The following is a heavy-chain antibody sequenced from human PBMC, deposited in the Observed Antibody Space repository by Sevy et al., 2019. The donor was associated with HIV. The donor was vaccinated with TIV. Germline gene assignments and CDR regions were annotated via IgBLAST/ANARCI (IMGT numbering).Heavy chain of an antibody. CDR2: ISNRGTT. Sequence: GGSLRLSCAASGFTFVNYAIIWVRQSPGKGLEWISTISNRGTTHYADSVKGRFTISRDNSKNSLFLQMNSLRADDSAVYYCALERLSSAVAEYFHNWGQGTLVTVSS. J-gene: IGHJ1*01. CDR3: ALERLSSAVAEYFHN. V-gene: IGHV3-23*01. D-gene: IGHD1-1*01. CDR1: GFTFVNYA.